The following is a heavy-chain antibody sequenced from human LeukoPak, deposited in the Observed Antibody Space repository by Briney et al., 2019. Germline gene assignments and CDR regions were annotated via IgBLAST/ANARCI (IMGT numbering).Heavy chain of an antibody. J-gene: IGHJ4*02. Sequence: SVKVPCKASGGTFSSYAISWVRQAPGQGLEWMGGIIPIFGTANYAQKFQGRVTITADESTSTAYMELSSLRSEDTAVYYCAREGGGYSYGLHYFDYWGQGTLVTVSS. CDR3: AREGGGYSYGLHYFDY. D-gene: IGHD5-18*01. V-gene: IGHV1-69*13. CDR1: GGTFSSYA. CDR2: IIPIFGTA.